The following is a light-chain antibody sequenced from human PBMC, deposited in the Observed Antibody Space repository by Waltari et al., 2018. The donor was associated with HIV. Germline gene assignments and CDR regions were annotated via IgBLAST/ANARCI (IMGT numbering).Light chain of an antibody. V-gene: IGLV2-8*01. CDR3: SSYANKNGFYVV. CDR1: NSDIGGYNY. J-gene: IGLJ2*01. Sequence: QSALTQPPSASGSPGQSVTISCTGTNSDIGGYNYVSWYQQHPGNAPKLVISEVTRPPSGVPDRFSGSKSGTTASLTVSGLQAEDEADYYCSSYANKNGFYVVFGGGTRLTVL. CDR2: EVT.